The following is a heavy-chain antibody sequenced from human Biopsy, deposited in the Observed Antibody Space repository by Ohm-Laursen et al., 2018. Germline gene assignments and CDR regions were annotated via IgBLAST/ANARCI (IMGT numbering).Heavy chain of an antibody. CDR3: ARGMRYCTNAVCYKSSSGSYYRYYYGMDV. D-gene: IGHD2-8*01. Sequence: GTLSFTWAVYVGSFSGYYWSWIRQPPGKGLEWIGEIKHSGSTNYNPSLKRRGTISVDTSKNQFPLKLSSVTAADTAVYYCARGMRYCTNAVCYKSSSGSYYRYYYGMDVWGQGTTVTVSS. J-gene: IGHJ6*02. CDR2: IKHSGST. CDR1: VGSFSGYY. V-gene: IGHV4-34*01.